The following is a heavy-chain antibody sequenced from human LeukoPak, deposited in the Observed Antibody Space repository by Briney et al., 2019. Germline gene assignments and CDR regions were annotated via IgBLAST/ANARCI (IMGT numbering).Heavy chain of an antibody. J-gene: IGHJ4*02. CDR3: AKPSISGYSSGWKDDY. CDR2: ISGSGGST. D-gene: IGHD6-19*01. V-gene: IGHV3-23*01. CDR1: GFTFSSYA. Sequence: GGSLRLSCAASGFTFSSYAMSWVRQAPGKGLEWVSAISGSGGSTYYADSVKGRFTISRDNSKNTLYLQMNSLRAEDTAVYYCAKPSISGYSSGWKDDYWGQGTLVTVSS.